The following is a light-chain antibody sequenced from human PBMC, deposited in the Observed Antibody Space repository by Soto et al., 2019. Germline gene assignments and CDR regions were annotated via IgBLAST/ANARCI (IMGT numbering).Light chain of an antibody. J-gene: IGKJ2*01. CDR1: RTISSRY. CDR3: QQYGSSPPYT. CDR2: GAS. V-gene: IGKV3-20*01. Sequence: EIVLTQSPGTLSLSPGERATLSCRASRTISSRYLAWYQQKPGQASRLLIYGASSRATGIPDRFSGSGSGTDFTLTISRLEPEDFAVYYCQQYGSSPPYTFGQGTKLEIK.